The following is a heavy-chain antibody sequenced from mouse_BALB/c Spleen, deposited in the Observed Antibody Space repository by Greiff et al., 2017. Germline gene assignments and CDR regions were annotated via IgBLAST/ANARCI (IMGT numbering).Heavy chain of an antibody. J-gene: IGHJ4*01. V-gene: IGHV7-3*02. CDR3: ARDDCSYEMDY. CDR2: IRNKANGYKT. Sequence: EVKLMESGGGLVQPGGSLRLSCATSGFTFTDYYMSWVRQPPGQALEWLGIIRNKANGYKTEYSATVKGRFTISRDNSQSILYLQMNTLRAEDSAAYYCARDDCSYEMDYWGQGTSVTVSA. CDR1: GFTFTDYY.